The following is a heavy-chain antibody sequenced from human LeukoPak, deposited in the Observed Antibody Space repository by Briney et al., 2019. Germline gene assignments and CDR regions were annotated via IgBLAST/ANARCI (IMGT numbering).Heavy chain of an antibody. D-gene: IGHD2-15*01. CDR3: ARGSPRYCSGGSCLDYFDY. CDR2: IISIFGTA. J-gene: IGHJ4*02. Sequence: WASVKVSCKASGGTFSSYAISWVRQAPGQGLEWMGGIISIFGTANYAQKFQGRVTITADESTSTAYMELSSLRSEDTAVYYCARGSPRYCSGGSCLDYFDYWGQGTLVTVSS. CDR1: GGTFSSYA. V-gene: IGHV1-69*13.